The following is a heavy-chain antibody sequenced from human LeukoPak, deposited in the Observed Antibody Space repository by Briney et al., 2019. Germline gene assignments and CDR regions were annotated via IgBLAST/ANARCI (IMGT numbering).Heavy chain of an antibody. V-gene: IGHV4-34*01. CDR1: GGSFSGYY. CDR2: INHSGST. Sequence: SETLSLTCAVYGGSFSGYYWSWIRQPPGKGLEWIGEINHSGSTNYNPSLKSRVTISVDTSKNQFSLKLSSVTAADTAVYYCARKGYCSSTSCYSRAYYYYMDVWGKGTTVTVSS. J-gene: IGHJ6*03. D-gene: IGHD2-2*01. CDR3: ARKGYCSSTSCYSRAYYYYMDV.